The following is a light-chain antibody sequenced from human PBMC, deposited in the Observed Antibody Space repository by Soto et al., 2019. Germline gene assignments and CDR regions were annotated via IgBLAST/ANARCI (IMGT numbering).Light chain of an antibody. CDR1: QSISAW. J-gene: IGKJ1*01. CDR2: KAS. V-gene: IGKV1-5*03. CDR3: QQYNDYSWT. Sequence: DNQPTQAHSTISDSVGESVVIHCRASQSISAWLAWYQQKPGKAPRLLIYKASTLEIGVPSRFSGSGSGTEFTLTISSLQPDDVAIYYCQQYNDYSWTFGQGAKVDI.